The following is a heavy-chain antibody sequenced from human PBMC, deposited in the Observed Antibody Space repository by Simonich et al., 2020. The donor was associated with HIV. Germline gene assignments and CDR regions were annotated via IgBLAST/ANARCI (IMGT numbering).Heavy chain of an antibody. CDR2: INHSGTT. J-gene: IGHJ4*02. V-gene: IGHV4-34*01. CDR3: ARRTGYDLDY. CDR1: GGSSSGYY. D-gene: IGHD5-12*01. Sequence: QVQLQQWGAGLLKPSETLSLTCAVYGGSSSGYYWSWIRQPPGKGLEWIGEINHSGTTNYNPSLKRRLTISVDTSKNQFSLKLSSVTAADTALYYCARRTGYDLDYWGQGTLVTVSS.